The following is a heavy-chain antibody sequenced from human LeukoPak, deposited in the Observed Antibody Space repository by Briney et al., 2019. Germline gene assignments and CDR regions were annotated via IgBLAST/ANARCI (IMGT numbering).Heavy chain of an antibody. CDR2: IVGSGSNT. CDR3: AKAHRVLRYFDWFVDGMDV. D-gene: IGHD3-9*01. Sequence: GGSLRLSCAASGFTFSNYAMSWVRQAPGKGLEWVSAIVGSGSNTYYADSVKGRFTISRDNPKNTLYLQMNSLRAEDTAVYYCAKAHRVLRYFDWFVDGMDVWGQGTTVTVSS. V-gene: IGHV3-23*01. J-gene: IGHJ6*02. CDR1: GFTFSNYA.